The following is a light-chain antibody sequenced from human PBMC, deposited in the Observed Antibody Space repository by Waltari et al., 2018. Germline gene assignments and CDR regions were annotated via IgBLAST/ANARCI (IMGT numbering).Light chain of an antibody. J-gene: IGKJ1*01. CDR3: HQYMSYPWT. CDR1: QSIGCL. Sequence: DIQMTQSPATLPASVGDRVTLTCRASQSIGCLLAWYQQKPGKAPNLLIPKSDKLQSGVPSRFSGSGSGTDFTLTINGLQPDDFAIYYCHQYMSYPWTFGLGTKVEIK. CDR2: KSD. V-gene: IGKV1-5*03.